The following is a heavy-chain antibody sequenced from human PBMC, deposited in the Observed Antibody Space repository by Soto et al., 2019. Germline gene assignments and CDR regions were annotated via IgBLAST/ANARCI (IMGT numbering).Heavy chain of an antibody. D-gene: IGHD2-15*01. CDR3: AYLPCSGGSCYWFSFSGMDV. CDR2: IYWDDDK. J-gene: IGHJ6*02. CDR1: GFSLSTSGVG. V-gene: IGHV2-5*02. Sequence: QITLKESGPTLVKPTQTLTLTCTFSGFSLSTSGVGVAWIRQPPGKALEWLALIYWDDDKRYRPSLESRLTITKDTSKNQVVLTMTKIDSVDTATYYCAYLPCSGGSCYWFSFSGMDVWGQGTTVTVSS.